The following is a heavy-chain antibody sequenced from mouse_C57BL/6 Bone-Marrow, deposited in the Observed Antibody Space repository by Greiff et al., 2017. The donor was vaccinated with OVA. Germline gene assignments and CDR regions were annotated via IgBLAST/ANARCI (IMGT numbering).Heavy chain of an antibody. CDR1: GFNIKNTY. V-gene: IGHV14-3*01. CDR3: APYYYGSSYWFAY. Sequence: VHVKQSVAELVRPGASVKLSCTASGFNIKNTYMHWVKQRPEQGLEWIGRIDPANGNTKYAPKFQGKATITADTSSNTAYLQLSSLTSEDTAIYYCAPYYYGSSYWFAYWGQGTLVTVSA. CDR2: IDPANGNT. J-gene: IGHJ3*01. D-gene: IGHD1-1*01.